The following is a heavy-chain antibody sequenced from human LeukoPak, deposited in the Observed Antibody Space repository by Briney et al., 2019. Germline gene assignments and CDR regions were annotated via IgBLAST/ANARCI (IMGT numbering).Heavy chain of an antibody. D-gene: IGHD2-2*03. J-gene: IGHJ6*03. V-gene: IGHV1-69*13. CDR2: IIPIFGTA. Sequence: ASVKVSCKASGYTFTGYYMHWVRQAPGQGLEWMGGIIPIFGTANYAQKFQGRVTITADESTSTAYMELSSLRSEDTAVYYCARVLDGYYYMDVWGKGTTVTVSS. CDR3: ARVLDGYYYMDV. CDR1: GYTFTGYY.